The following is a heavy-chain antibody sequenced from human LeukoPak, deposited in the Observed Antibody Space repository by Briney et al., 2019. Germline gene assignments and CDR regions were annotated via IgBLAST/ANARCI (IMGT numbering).Heavy chain of an antibody. CDR3: ARSYHCSSTSCYSSLSYYYYYGMDV. CDR2: IYYSGST. J-gene: IGHJ6*02. V-gene: IGHV4-59*01. Sequence: SETLSLTCTVSGGSISSYYWGWIRQPPGKGLEWIGYIYYSGSTNYNPSLKSRVTISVDTSKNQFSLKLSSVTAADTAVYYCARSYHCSSTSCYSSLSYYYYYGMDVWGQGTTVTVSS. CDR1: GGSISSYY. D-gene: IGHD2-2*01.